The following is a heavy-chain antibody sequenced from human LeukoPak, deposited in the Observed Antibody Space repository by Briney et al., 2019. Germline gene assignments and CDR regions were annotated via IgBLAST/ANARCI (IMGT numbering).Heavy chain of an antibody. Sequence: SETLSLPCAVSGCSIGSNCWSWIRQPPGKGLEWMGFIYYTGSTKYNPSHESRATMSVDTSKNQFSVNLISLTAADTAVYFCAGHFVSKNYFEYWGQGILVCVSS. CDR3: AGHFVSKNYFEY. V-gene: IGHV4-59*08. D-gene: IGHD2-21*01. J-gene: IGHJ4*02. CDR1: GCSIGSNC. CDR2: IYYTGST.